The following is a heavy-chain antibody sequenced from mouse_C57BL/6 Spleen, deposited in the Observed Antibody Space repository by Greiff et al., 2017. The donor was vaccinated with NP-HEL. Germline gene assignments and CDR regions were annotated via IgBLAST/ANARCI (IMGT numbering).Heavy chain of an antibody. CDR3: ARGYYGSSWYFCV. CDR2: IDHEDGET. D-gene: IGHD1-1*01. J-gene: IGHJ1*03. CDR1: GFNIKDYY. V-gene: IGHV14-2*01. Sequence: EVQLQQSGAELVKPGASVKLSCTASGFNIKDYYMHWGKQRTEQGLEWVGRIDHEDGETKYAPKFQGKATITADTSSNTAYLQLSSLTSDDTSCDYCARGYYGSSWYFCVWGTGTTVTVAS.